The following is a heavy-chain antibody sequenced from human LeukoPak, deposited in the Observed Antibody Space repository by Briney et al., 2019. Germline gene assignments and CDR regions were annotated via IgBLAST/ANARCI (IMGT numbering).Heavy chain of an antibody. J-gene: IGHJ4*02. D-gene: IGHD3-10*01. CDR1: GFTFSSYA. Sequence: GGSLRLSCAASGFTFSSYAMSWVRQAPGKGLEWVSAISGSGGSTYYADSVKGRFTISRDNSKNTLYLQMNSLRAEDTAVYYCAKDHRGRFGWFGDYYWGQGTLVTVSS. CDR2: ISGSGGST. CDR3: AKDHRGRFGWFGDYY. V-gene: IGHV3-23*01.